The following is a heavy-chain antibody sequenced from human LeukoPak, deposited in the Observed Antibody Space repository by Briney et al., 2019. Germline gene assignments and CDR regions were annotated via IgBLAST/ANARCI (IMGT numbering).Heavy chain of an antibody. V-gene: IGHV1-2*02. CDR2: INPNSGGT. D-gene: IGHD5-12*01. J-gene: IGHJ6*02. Sequence: ASVKVSCKASGYTFTGYYMHWVRQAPGQGLEWMGWINPNSGGTNYAQKFQGRVTMTRDTSISTAYMELSRLRSDDTAVYYCAGDQHSGYDADYYYGMDVWGQGTTVTVS. CDR3: AGDQHSGYDADYYYGMDV. CDR1: GYTFTGYY.